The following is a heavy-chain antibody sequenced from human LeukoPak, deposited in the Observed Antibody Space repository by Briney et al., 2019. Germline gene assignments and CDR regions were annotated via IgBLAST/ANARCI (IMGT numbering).Heavy chain of an antibody. J-gene: IGHJ4*02. Sequence: PSETLSLTCTVSGGSISSYYWSWVRQAPGKGLEWVANIKQDGSEKYFVDSVKGRFTISRDNAKNSLYLQMNSLRAEDTAVYYCAREKWDNIAVVYFDYWGQGTLVTVSS. D-gene: IGHD6-19*01. CDR2: IKQDGSEK. CDR1: GGSISSYY. CDR3: AREKWDNIAVVYFDY. V-gene: IGHV3-7*01.